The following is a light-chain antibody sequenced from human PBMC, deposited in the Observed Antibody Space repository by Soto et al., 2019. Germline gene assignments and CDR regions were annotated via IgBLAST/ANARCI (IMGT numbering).Light chain of an antibody. Sequence: EIVLTQSPGTLSLSPRERATLSCRASQSIFNNYLAWYQQKPGQAPRLLVYGASFRATGIPDRFSGSGSGTDFTLTISILEPEDVAVYYCQQYGGSPFTFGRRTRLEIK. CDR2: GAS. J-gene: IGKJ2*01. V-gene: IGKV3-20*01. CDR1: QSIFNNY. CDR3: QQYGGSPFT.